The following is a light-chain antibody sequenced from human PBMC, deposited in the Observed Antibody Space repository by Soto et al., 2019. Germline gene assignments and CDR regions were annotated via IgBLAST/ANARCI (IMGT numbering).Light chain of an antibody. V-gene: IGLV1-51*01. J-gene: IGLJ2*01. Sequence: QSVLTQPPSVSAAPGQKVTISCSGGRSNIGINYVSWYQHLPGTPPKLLIYDNDQRPSAIPDRFSGSKSGASATLVITALQPGDEADYYCGAWDTSRSPGLFGGGTKLTVL. CDR1: RSNIGINY. CDR3: GAWDTSRSPGL. CDR2: DND.